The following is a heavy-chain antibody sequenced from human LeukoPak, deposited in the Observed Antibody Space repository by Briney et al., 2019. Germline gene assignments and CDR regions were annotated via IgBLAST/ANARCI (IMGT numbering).Heavy chain of an antibody. CDR3: ADGGDDSSGYGLDAFDI. D-gene: IGHD3-22*01. CDR1: GGTFSSYD. V-gene: IGHV1-69*04. Sequence: ASVKVSCKASGGTFSSYDISWVRHAPGQGLEWRGGIIPILGIANDAQKFQGRVTITADKATSTAYMELSSLRSEDTAVYYCADGGDDSSGYGLDAFDIWGQGTMVTVSS. CDR2: IIPILGIA. J-gene: IGHJ3*02.